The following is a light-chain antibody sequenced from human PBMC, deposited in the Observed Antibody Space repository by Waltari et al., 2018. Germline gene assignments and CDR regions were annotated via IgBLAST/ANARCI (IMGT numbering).Light chain of an antibody. CDR1: SSNIGNNY. V-gene: IGLV1-51*01. CDR2: DID. Sequence: QSVLTQPPSVSAPPGQKVTISCSGSSSNIGNNYVSWYQQIPGPAPKLLIYDIDKRPSGVPDRFSGSRSGTSATLGITGLQTGDEADYYCATWDSSRSAGAFGPGTKVTVL. CDR3: ATWDSSRSAGA. J-gene: IGLJ1*01.